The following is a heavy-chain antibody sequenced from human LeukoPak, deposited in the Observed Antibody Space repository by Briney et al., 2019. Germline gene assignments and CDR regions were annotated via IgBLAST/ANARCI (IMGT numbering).Heavy chain of an antibody. Sequence: PSQTLSLTCTVSGGSISSGSYYWSWIRQPAGKGLEWIGRIYTSGSTNYNPSLKSRVTISVDTSKNQFSLKLSSVPAADTAVYSXARARGXDYSRAYYYYMDVWGKGTTVTVSS. CDR2: IYTSGST. CDR3: ARARGXDYSRAYYYYMDV. D-gene: IGHD4-11*01. V-gene: IGHV4-61*02. J-gene: IGHJ6*03. CDR1: GGSISSGSYY.